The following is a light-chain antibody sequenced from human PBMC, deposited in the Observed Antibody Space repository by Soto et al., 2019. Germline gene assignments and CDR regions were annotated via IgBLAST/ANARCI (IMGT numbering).Light chain of an antibody. Sequence: DIQMPPSPSTMSASVRDRVTISCRASQSISSWLGWYQQKPGKAPKLLIYKASSLESGVPSRFSGSGSGTEFTLTISSLQPDDFATYYCQQYNSYPWTFGQGTKVDI. J-gene: IGKJ1*01. CDR1: QSISSW. CDR2: KAS. CDR3: QQYNSYPWT. V-gene: IGKV1-5*03.